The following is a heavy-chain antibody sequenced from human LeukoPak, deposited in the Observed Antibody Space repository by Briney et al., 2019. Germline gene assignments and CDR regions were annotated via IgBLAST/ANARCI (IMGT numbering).Heavy chain of an antibody. V-gene: IGHV1-69*13. J-gene: IGHJ6*03. CDR3: ARGSLESVVPADMPYYYYYYMDV. D-gene: IGHD2-2*01. CDR2: IIPIFGTA. Sequence: ASVKVSCKASGGTFSSYAISWVRQAPGHGLEWLGGIIPIFGTANYAQKFQGRVTITADESTSTAYMELSSLRSEDTAVYYCARGSLESVVPADMPYYYYYYMDVWGKGTTVTISS. CDR1: GGTFSSYA.